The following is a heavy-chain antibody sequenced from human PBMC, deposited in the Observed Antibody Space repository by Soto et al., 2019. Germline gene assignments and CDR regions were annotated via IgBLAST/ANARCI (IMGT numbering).Heavy chain of an antibody. CDR3: ARARITMVRGVIDYYFDY. CDR2: IYSGGST. V-gene: IGHV3-53*04. D-gene: IGHD3-10*01. Sequence: EVQLVESGGGLVQPGGSLRLSCAASGFTVSSNYMSWVRQAPGKGLEWVSVIYSGGSTYYADSVKGRFTISRHNSKNTLYLQMNSLRDEDTAVYYCARARITMVRGVIDYYFDYWGQGTLVTVSS. J-gene: IGHJ4*02. CDR1: GFTVSSNY.